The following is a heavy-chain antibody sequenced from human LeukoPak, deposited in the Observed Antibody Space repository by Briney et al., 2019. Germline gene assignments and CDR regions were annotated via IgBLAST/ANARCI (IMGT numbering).Heavy chain of an antibody. CDR3: AKDGRHSSGWYNC. V-gene: IGHV3-23*01. Sequence: PGGSLRLSCAASGFTFSSYAMSWVRQAPGKGLEWVSAISGSGGSTYYADSVKGRFTTSRDNSKNTLYLQMNSLRAEDTAVYYCAKDGRHSSGWYNCWGQGTLVTVSS. CDR2: ISGSGGST. J-gene: IGHJ4*02. D-gene: IGHD6-19*01. CDR1: GFTFSSYA.